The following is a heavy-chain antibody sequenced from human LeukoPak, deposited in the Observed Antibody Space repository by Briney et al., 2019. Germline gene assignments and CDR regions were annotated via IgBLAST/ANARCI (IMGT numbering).Heavy chain of an antibody. CDR1: GGSISSSSYY. CDR3: ARDLVVAASARAFDI. D-gene: IGHD2-15*01. CDR2: IYYSGST. J-gene: IGHJ3*02. V-gene: IGHV4-39*07. Sequence: SETLSLTCTVSGGSISSSSYYWGWIRQPPGKGLEWIGSIYYSGSTYYNPSLKSRVTISVDTSKNQFSLKLSSVTAADTAVYYCARDLVVAASARAFDIWGQGTMVTVSS.